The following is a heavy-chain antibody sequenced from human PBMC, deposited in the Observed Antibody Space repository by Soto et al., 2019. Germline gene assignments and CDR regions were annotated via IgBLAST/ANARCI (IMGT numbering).Heavy chain of an antibody. Sequence: EVQLLESGGGLVQPVGSLRRSCVASGFTFSTYVMTWVRQAPGKGLEWVSGISHSGDRTYYADSVKVRVTISRDNSKNTLELKINSPLGEDTAIYYCAKDRWFGCWVNWGQGTLVTVYS. CDR2: ISHSGDRT. CDR3: AKDRWFGCWVN. J-gene: IGHJ4*02. D-gene: IGHD3-10*01. CDR1: GFTFSTYV. V-gene: IGHV3-23*01.